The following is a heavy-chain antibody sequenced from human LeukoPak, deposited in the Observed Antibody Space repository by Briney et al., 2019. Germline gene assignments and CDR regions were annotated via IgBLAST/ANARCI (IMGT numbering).Heavy chain of an antibody. CDR3: ARSGAYYYDSSGYYAVGY. D-gene: IGHD3-22*01. Sequence: ASVKVSCKASGYTFTGYGISWVRQAPGQGLEWMGWISAYNGNTNYAQKLQGRVTMTTDTSTSTAYMELRSLGSDDTAVYYCARSGAYYYDSSGYYAVGYWGQGTLVTVSS. J-gene: IGHJ4*02. CDR1: GYTFTGYG. CDR2: ISAYNGNT. V-gene: IGHV1-18*01.